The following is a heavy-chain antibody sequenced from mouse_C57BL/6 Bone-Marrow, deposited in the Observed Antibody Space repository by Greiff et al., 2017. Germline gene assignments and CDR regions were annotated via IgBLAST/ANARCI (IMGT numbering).Heavy chain of an antibody. CDR3: ASLGNYYAMDY. Sequence: EVMLVESGGDLVKPGGSLKLSCAASGFTFSSYGMSWVRQTPDKRLEWVATISSGGSYTYYPDSVKGRFTLSKDNAKNTLYLQMSSLKSEDTAMYYCASLGNYYAMDYWGQGTSVTVSS. D-gene: IGHD4-1*01. CDR2: ISSGGSYT. V-gene: IGHV5-6*02. J-gene: IGHJ4*01. CDR1: GFTFSSYG.